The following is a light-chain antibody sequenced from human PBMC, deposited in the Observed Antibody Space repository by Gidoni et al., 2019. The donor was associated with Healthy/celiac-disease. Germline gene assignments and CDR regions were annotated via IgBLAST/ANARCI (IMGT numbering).Light chain of an antibody. CDR3: QQYFTTPPT. J-gene: IGKJ1*01. V-gene: IGKV4-1*01. CDR1: HSLSYSSDNKNF. CDR2: WAS. Sequence: DVVLTPSPDSLALSLGETATINCTSSHSLSYSSDNKNFLAWYQQRPGQPPRLLVYWASTRKSGVPDRFSGSGSGTEFTLTISSLQAEDAAVYYCQQYFTTPPTFGHGTKVEF.